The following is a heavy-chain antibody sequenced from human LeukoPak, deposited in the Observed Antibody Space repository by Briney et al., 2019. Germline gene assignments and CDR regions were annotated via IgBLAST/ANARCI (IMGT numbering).Heavy chain of an antibody. CDR1: GFTFSSYE. V-gene: IGHV3-48*03. CDR3: ARDTVTLGYFDY. Sequence: GGSLRLSCAASGFTFSSYEMNWVRQAPGKGLEWVSYISSSGSTIYYADSVRGRFTISRDNAKNSLYLQMNSLRAEDTAVYYCARDTVTLGYFDYWGQGTLVTVSS. CDR2: ISSSGSTI. D-gene: IGHD4-17*01. J-gene: IGHJ4*02.